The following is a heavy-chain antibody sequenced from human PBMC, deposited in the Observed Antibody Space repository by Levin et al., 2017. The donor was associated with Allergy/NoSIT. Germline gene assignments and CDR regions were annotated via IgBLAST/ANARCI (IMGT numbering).Heavy chain of an antibody. D-gene: IGHD7-27*01. Sequence: GGSLRLSCAASGFTFSSYAMHWVRQAPGRGLEWVAVISYDGSNKYYADSVKGRFTISRDNSKNTLYLQMNSLRTEDTAVYYCARELTGDPAGYNWFDPWGQGTPVTVSS. CDR2: ISYDGSNK. CDR3: ARELTGDPAGYNWFDP. V-gene: IGHV3-30-3*01. CDR1: GFTFSSYA. J-gene: IGHJ5*02.